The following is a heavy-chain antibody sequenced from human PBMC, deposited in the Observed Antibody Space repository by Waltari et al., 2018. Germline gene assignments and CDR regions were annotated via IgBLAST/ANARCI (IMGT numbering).Heavy chain of an antibody. CDR1: GGTFSSSA. V-gene: IGHV1-69*10. D-gene: IGHD3-10*01. Sequence: QVQLVQSGAEVKKPGCSVKVSCKASGGTFSSSAISWVRQAPGQVLEWMGGIIPILGIANNAQKLQGRVTITADKSTSTAYMELSSLRSEDTAVYYGARGTYYDFYYGMDVWGQGTTVTVSS. CDR3: ARGTYYDFYYGMDV. CDR2: IIPILGIA. J-gene: IGHJ6*02.